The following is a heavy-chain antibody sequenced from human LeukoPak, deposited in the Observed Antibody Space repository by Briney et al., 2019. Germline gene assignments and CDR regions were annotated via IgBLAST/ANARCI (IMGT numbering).Heavy chain of an antibody. Sequence: PSETLSLTCTVSGGSISSYYWSWIRQPPGKGLEWIGYIYYSGSTNYNPSLKSRVTISVDTSKNQFSLKLSSVTAADTAVYYCARGARYSSSSYGYWGQGTLVTVSS. CDR3: ARGARYSSSSYGY. D-gene: IGHD6-6*01. CDR2: IYYSGST. J-gene: IGHJ4*02. CDR1: GGSISSYY. V-gene: IGHV4-59*08.